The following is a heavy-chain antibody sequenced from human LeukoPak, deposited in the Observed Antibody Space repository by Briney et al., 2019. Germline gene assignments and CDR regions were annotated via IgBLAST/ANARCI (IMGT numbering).Heavy chain of an antibody. D-gene: IGHD3-22*01. J-gene: IGHJ4*02. CDR1: GFTFSSYG. Sequence: GRSLRLSCAASGFTFSSYGMHWVRQAPGKGLEWVAVIWYDGGNKYYADSVRGRFTISRDNSKNTLYLQMNSLRAEDTAVYYCARDQSSSGYYYVGVDYWGQGTLVTVSS. CDR2: IWYDGGNK. CDR3: ARDQSSSGYYYVGVDY. V-gene: IGHV3-33*01.